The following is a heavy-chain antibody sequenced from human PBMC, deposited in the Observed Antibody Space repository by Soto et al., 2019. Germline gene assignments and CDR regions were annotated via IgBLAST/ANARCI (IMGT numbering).Heavy chain of an antibody. CDR1: GGPISSSNW. CDR2: IYHSGST. Sequence: SETLSLTCAVSGGPISSSNWWSFVRQPPGKGLEWIGEIYHSGSTNYNPSLKSRVTISVDKSKNQFSLKLSSVTAADTAVYYCARTPIGYSSSWYFIDYWGQGTLVTVSS. D-gene: IGHD6-13*01. V-gene: IGHV4-4*02. J-gene: IGHJ4*02. CDR3: ARTPIGYSSSWYFIDY.